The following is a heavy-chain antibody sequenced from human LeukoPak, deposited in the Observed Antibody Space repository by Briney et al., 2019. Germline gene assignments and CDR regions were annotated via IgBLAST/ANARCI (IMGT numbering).Heavy chain of an antibody. V-gene: IGHV3-11*04. CDR1: GFTFSDYY. CDR3: ARAGVNYDSSGYFPDDAFDI. CDR2: ISSSGSTI. J-gene: IGHJ3*02. Sequence: GGSLSLTCAASGFTFSDYYMSWIRQAPGKGLEWVSYISSSGSTIYYADSVKGRFTISRDNTKNSLYLQMHSLRAEDTSVYYCARAGVNYDSSGYFPDDAFDIRGQGTMVTVSS. D-gene: IGHD3-22*01.